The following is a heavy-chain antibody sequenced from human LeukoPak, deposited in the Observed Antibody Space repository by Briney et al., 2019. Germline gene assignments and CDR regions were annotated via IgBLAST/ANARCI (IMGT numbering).Heavy chain of an antibody. Sequence: GGSLRLSCAASGFTFSNAWMSWVRQAPGKGLEWVGRIKSKTDGRTTDYAAPVKGRFTITRDDSKNTLYLQMNSLKTEDTAVYYCTTDRIAVAGILHDYWGQGTLVTVSS. V-gene: IGHV3-15*01. J-gene: IGHJ4*02. CDR3: TTDRIAVAGILHDY. CDR1: GFTFSNAW. CDR2: IKSKTDGRTT. D-gene: IGHD6-19*01.